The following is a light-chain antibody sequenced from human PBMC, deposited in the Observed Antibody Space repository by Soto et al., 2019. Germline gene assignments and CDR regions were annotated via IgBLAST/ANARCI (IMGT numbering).Light chain of an antibody. CDR2: KAS. CDR1: QSISSW. J-gene: IGKJ1*01. CDR3: QQYNSYSGT. Sequence: DIQMTQNPSTLSASVGDRVTITCRASQSISSWLAWYQQKPGKAPKLLIYKASSLESGVPSRFSGSGSGTEFTLTISSLQPDDFATYYCQQYNSYSGTFGQGTKVDI. V-gene: IGKV1-5*03.